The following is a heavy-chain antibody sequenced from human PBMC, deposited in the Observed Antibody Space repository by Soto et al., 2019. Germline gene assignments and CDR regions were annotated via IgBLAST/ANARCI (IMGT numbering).Heavy chain of an antibody. CDR1: GGTFSSYA. V-gene: IGHV1-69*01. D-gene: IGHD4-17*01. CDR3: ARDSGGTTVAFGMDV. CDR2: IIPIFGPA. J-gene: IGHJ6*02. Sequence: QVQLVQSGAEVRKPGSSVKVSCKASGGTFSSYAISWVRQAPGQGLEWMGGIIPIFGPANYAQKCPGRVTITADDSTSTAYMELSSLRSEDTAVYYCARDSGGTTVAFGMDVWGQGTTVTVSS.